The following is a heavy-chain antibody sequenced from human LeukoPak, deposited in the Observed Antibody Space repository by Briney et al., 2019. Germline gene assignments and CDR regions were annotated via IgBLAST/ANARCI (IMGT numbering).Heavy chain of an antibody. J-gene: IGHJ4*02. D-gene: IGHD6-19*01. V-gene: IGHV1-69*05. CDR1: GGTFSSYA. Sequence: VASVKVSCKASGGTFSSYAISWVRQARGQGLEWMGGIIPIFGTANYAQKFQGRVTITTDESTSTAYMELSSPRSEDTAVYYCARDTSGSGWLDYWGQGTLVTVSS. CDR3: ARDTSGSGWLDY. CDR2: IIPIFGTA.